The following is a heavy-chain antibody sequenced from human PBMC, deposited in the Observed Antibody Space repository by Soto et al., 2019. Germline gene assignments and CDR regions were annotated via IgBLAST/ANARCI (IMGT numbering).Heavy chain of an antibody. J-gene: IGHJ4*02. D-gene: IGHD2-2*01. CDR1: GGSVSSVNYY. Sequence: PSETLSLTCTVSGGSVSSVNYYWSWIRQPPGKGQEWIGYIYYSGSTNDNTSLKSRVTISVETSKNQFSLKLSSVTAADTAVYYCSSLGYCSKIRCYGGYYFDYWGQGTLVTVSS. V-gene: IGHV4-61*01. CDR3: SSLGYCSKIRCYGGYYFDY. CDR2: IYYSGST.